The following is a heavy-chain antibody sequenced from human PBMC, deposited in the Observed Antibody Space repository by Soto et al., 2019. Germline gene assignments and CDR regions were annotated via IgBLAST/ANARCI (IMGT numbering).Heavy chain of an antibody. V-gene: IGHV3-23*01. CDR3: AKGYGWDYLDY. CDR2: IGADGGTT. Sequence: EVQLLQSGGGLVIPGGSLRLSCEASGFTFGSYGMTWVRQGPGKGLEWVSLIGADGGTTYTAEAVKGRFTIARDNSRNSLYLQMDNLRVEDTAVYYCAKGYGWDYLDYWGQGALVTVSP. D-gene: IGHD4-17*01. J-gene: IGHJ4*02. CDR1: GFTFGSYG.